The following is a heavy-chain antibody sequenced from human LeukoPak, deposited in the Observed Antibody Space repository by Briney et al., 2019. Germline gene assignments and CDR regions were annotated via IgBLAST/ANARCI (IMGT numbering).Heavy chain of an antibody. D-gene: IGHD5-24*01. Sequence: GGSLRLSCAASGFTFSSYWMHWVRQAPGKGLVWVSRINSDGSSTSYADSVKGRFTISRDTDKNTLYLQMNSLRAEDTAVYYCARVPRYTYYFDYWGQGTLVTVSS. CDR1: GFTFSSYW. CDR2: INSDGSST. CDR3: ARVPRYTYYFDY. V-gene: IGHV3-74*01. J-gene: IGHJ4*02.